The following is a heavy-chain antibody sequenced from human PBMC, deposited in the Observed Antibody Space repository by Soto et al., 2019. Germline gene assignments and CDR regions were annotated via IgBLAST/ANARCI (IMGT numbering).Heavy chain of an antibody. CDR2: ISYDGSNK. D-gene: IGHD2-2*01. V-gene: IGHV3-30-3*01. CDR3: ARTDIVVVPAARTQNYYYGMDV. J-gene: IGHJ6*02. Sequence: GGSLRLSCAASGFTFSSYAMHWVRQAPGKGLEWVAVISYDGSNKYYADSVKGRFTISRDNSKNTLYLQMNSLRAEDTAVYYCARTDIVVVPAARTQNYYYGMDVWGQGTTVTVSS. CDR1: GFTFSSYA.